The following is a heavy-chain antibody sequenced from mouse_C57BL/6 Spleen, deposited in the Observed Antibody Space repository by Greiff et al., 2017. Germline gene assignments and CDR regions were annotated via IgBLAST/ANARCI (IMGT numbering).Heavy chain of an antibody. CDR3: PQLGDAMDY. CDR1: GYTFTSYW. D-gene: IGHD4-1*02. Sequence: QVQLQQSGAELAKPGASVKLSCKASGYTFTSYWMHWVKQRPGQGLEWIGYINPSSGYTKYNQKFKDKATLTADKSSSTAYMQLCSLTSEDSAVYYCPQLGDAMDYWGKGTSVTVSS. J-gene: IGHJ4*01. V-gene: IGHV1-7*01. CDR2: INPSSGYT.